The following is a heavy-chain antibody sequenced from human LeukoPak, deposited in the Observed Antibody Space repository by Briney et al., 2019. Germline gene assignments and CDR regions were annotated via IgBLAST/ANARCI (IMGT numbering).Heavy chain of an antibody. CDR1: SGSISTYY. D-gene: IGHD6-19*01. V-gene: IGHV4-59*08. CDR2: IYYSGCT. CDR3: ARHGSGYSSGWSLDY. Sequence: PSETLSLTCTVSSGSISTYYWSWIRQPPGKGLEWIGYIYYSGCTNYNPSLKSRVTISVDTSKNQFSLKLSSVTAADTAVYYCARHGSGYSSGWSLDYWGQGTLVTVSS. J-gene: IGHJ4*02.